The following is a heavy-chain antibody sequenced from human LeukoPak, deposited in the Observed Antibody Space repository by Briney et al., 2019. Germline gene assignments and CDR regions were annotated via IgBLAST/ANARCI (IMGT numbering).Heavy chain of an antibody. CDR2: ISSSGSTI. J-gene: IGHJ4*02. CDR3: ARGFEGLRYFDWLSSTFDY. CDR1: GFTFSSYE. V-gene: IGHV3-48*03. D-gene: IGHD3-9*01. Sequence: GGSLRLSCAASGFTFSSYEMNWVRQAPGKGLEWVSYISSSGSTIYYADSVKGRFTISRDNATNSLYLQMNSLRAEDTAVYYCARGFEGLRYFDWLSSTFDYWGQGTLVTVSS.